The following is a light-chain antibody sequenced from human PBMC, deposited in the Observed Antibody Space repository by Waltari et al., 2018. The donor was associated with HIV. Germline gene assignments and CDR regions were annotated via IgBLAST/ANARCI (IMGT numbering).Light chain of an antibody. V-gene: IGLV1-40*01. CDR1: SSNIRAGSD. J-gene: IGLJ2*01. CDR3: QSYDSSLSAYVV. Sequence: QSVLTQPPSVSGAPGQRVTISCTGTSSNIRAGSDVHWYQQLPGTSPKLLIYANIHRPSGVPDRFSVSKSATSASLAITGLQAEDEADYFCQSYDSSLSAYVVFGGGTKLTVL. CDR2: ANI.